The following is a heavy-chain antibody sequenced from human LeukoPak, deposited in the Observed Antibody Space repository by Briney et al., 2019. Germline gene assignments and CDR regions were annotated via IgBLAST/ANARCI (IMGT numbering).Heavy chain of an antibody. CDR1: GGSISSYY. V-gene: IGHV4-59*08. CDR3: ARHKPTGSYPLEL. J-gene: IGHJ4*02. CDR2: VYYSGRT. Sequence: SETLSLTCTVSGGSISSYYWSWRRQPPGKGLEWIGHVYYSGRTTYNPSLRSRLTISADTSTSQLSLKLSSVTAADTAVYYCARHKPTGSYPLELWGRGTLVTVSS. D-gene: IGHD3-10*01.